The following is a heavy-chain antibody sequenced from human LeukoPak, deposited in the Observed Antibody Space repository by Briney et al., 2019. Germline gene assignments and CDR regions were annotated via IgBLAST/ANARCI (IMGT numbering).Heavy chain of an antibody. Sequence: SETLSLTCTVSGGSISSGSYYWSWIRQPAGKGLEWIGRIYTSGSTNYNPSLKSRVTISLDTSKNKFSLKLTSVTAADTAVYYCASSIYYYDRSGYLDWGQGTLVTVSS. CDR1: GGSISSGSYY. CDR2: IYTSGST. D-gene: IGHD3-22*01. J-gene: IGHJ4*02. CDR3: ASSIYYYDRSGYLD. V-gene: IGHV4-61*02.